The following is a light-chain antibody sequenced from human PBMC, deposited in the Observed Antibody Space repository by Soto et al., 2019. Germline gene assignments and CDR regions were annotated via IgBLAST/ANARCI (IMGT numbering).Light chain of an antibody. J-gene: IGKJ1*01. CDR1: QSVSSS. Sequence: EVVMTQSPATLSVSPGERATLSCRASQSVSSSLAWYQQKPGQAPRLLIYGASTRATGIPVRFSGSGSGTDFTLTISSLQSEDFAVYYCQQYNRWPPWTFGQGTRWIS. CDR3: QQYNRWPPWT. V-gene: IGKV3-15*01. CDR2: GAS.